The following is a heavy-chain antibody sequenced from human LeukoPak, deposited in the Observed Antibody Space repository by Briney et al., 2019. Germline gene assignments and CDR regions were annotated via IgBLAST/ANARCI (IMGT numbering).Heavy chain of an antibody. V-gene: IGHV3-30-3*02. CDR1: GFTFDNYA. J-gene: IGHJ4*02. Sequence: GRSLRLSCAASGFTFDNYAVHWVRQAPGKGLEWVAVISYDGSNKYYASSVKGRFTISRDNSNNTLYLQMTSMRAEDTSVYYCAKDGEDIVVVPAAILGASLHYWGEGTLVTVSS. CDR3: AKDGEDIVVVPAAILGASLHY. CDR2: ISYDGSNK. D-gene: IGHD2-2*02.